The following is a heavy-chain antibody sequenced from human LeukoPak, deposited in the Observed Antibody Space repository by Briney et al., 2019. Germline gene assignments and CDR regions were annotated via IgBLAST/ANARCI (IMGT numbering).Heavy chain of an antibody. J-gene: IGHJ4*02. D-gene: IGHD5-24*01. V-gene: IGHV1-69*13. CDR1: GGTFSSYA. Sequence: ASVKVSCKASGGTFSSYAISWVRQAPGQGLEWMGGIIPIFGTANYAQKFQGRVTITADESTSTAYMELSSLRSEDTAIYYCARDKRYQFDYWGQGTLVTVSS. CDR3: ARDKRYQFDY. CDR2: IIPIFGTA.